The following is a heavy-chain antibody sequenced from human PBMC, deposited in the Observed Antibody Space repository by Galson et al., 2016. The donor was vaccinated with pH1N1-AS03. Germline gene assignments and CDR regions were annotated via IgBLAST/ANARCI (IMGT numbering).Heavy chain of an antibody. Sequence: SVKVSCKASGGTFSSYAISWVRQAPEQGLEWMGGIIAMFGTANYAQKVQGRVTITADKSTSTAYMELSSLRSEDTAVYYCARDANYDFWSGHDAFDIWGQGTMVTVSS. J-gene: IGHJ3*02. CDR1: GGTFSSYA. D-gene: IGHD3-3*01. CDR2: IIAMFGTA. V-gene: IGHV1-69*06. CDR3: ARDANYDFWSGHDAFDI.